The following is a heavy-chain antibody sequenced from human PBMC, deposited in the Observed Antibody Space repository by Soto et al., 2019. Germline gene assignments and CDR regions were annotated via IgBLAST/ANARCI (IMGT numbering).Heavy chain of an antibody. D-gene: IGHD6-6*01. CDR2: ISSSSSYI. Sequence: EVQLVESGGGLVKPGGSLRLSCAASGFTFSSYSMNWVRQAPGKGLEWVSSISSSSSYIYYADSVKGRFTISRDNAKNSLYLQMNSLRAEDTAVYYCARGTAARAGGYYYYGMDVWGQGTTVIVSS. J-gene: IGHJ6*02. CDR1: GFTFSSYS. CDR3: ARGTAARAGGYYYYGMDV. V-gene: IGHV3-21*01.